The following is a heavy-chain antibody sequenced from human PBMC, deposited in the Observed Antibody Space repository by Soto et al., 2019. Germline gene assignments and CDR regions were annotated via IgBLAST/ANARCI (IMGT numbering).Heavy chain of an antibody. J-gene: IGHJ6*02. V-gene: IGHV3-15*01. CDR2: IKSKTDGGTT. CDR3: TTGGGWSPYYYYYGMEV. CDR1: GFTFSNAW. Sequence: GGSLRLSCAASGFTFSNAWMSWVRQAPGKGLEWVGRIKSKTDGGTTDYAAPVKGRFTISRDDSKNTLYLQMNSLKTEDTAVYYCTTGGGWSPYYYYYGMEVWGQGTTVTVSS. D-gene: IGHD6-19*01.